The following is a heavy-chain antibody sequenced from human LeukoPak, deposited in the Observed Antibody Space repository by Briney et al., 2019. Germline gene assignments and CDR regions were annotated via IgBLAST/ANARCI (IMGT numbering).Heavy chain of an antibody. V-gene: IGHV3-30*04. D-gene: IGHD3-3*01. CDR1: GFTFSSYA. J-gene: IGHJ3*02. Sequence: GRSLRLSCAASGFTFSSYAMHWVRQAPGKGLEWVAVISYDGSNKYYADSVKGRFTISRDNSKNTLYLQMNSLRAEDTAVYYCARYQVTIFGVVSHAFDIWGQGTMVTVSS. CDR2: ISYDGSNK. CDR3: ARYQVTIFGVVSHAFDI.